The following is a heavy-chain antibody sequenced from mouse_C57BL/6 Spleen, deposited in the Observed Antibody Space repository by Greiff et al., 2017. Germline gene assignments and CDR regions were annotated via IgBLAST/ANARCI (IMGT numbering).Heavy chain of an antibody. J-gene: IGHJ1*03. D-gene: IGHD4-1*01. Sequence: VQLQQSGPELVKPGASVKLSCKASGYAFSSSWMNWVKQRPGKGLEWIGRIYPGDGDTNYNGKFKGKATLTADKSSSTAYMQLSSLTSEDSAVYVCARSNWDRGYFDVWGTGTTVTVSS. CDR1: GYAFSSSW. V-gene: IGHV1-82*01. CDR2: IYPGDGDT. CDR3: ARSNWDRGYFDV.